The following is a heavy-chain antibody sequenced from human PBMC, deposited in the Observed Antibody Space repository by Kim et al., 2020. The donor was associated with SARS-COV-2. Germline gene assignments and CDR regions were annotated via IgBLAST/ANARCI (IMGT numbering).Heavy chain of an antibody. D-gene: IGHD2-2*01. CDR2: TRNKANSYTT. V-gene: IGHV3-72*01. Sequence: GGSLRLSCAASGFTFSDHYMDWVRQAPGKGLEWVGRTRNKANSYTTEYAASVKGRFTISRDDSKNSLYLQMNSLKTEDTAVYYCAREKGYCSSTSCYGAGLPYYYYGMDVWGQGTTVTVSS. CDR3: AREKGYCSSTSCYGAGLPYYYYGMDV. J-gene: IGHJ6*02. CDR1: GFTFSDHY.